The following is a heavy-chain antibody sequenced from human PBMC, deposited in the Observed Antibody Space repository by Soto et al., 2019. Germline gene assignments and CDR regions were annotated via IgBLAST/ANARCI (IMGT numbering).Heavy chain of an antibody. CDR1: GFTFTSSA. CDR3: AAPLVVVDAFDI. D-gene: IGHD3-22*01. Sequence: SVKVSCKASGFTFTSSAVQWVRQARGQRLEWIGWIVVGSGNTNYAQKFQERVTITRDMSTSTAYMELSSLRSEDTAVYYCAAPLVVVDAFDIWGQGTMVTVS. V-gene: IGHV1-58*01. J-gene: IGHJ3*02. CDR2: IVVGSGNT.